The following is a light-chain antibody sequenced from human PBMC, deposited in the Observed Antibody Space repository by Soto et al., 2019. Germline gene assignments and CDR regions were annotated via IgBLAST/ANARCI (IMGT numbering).Light chain of an antibody. J-gene: IGKJ5*01. CDR3: QQRNSWPT. CDR1: QSVSSY. V-gene: IGKV3-11*01. CDR2: DAF. Sequence: DIVLTQSPATLSLSPGERATLSCRASQSVSSYLAWYQQKPGQAPRLLIYDAFNRATGIPARFSGSGSGTDFTLTISILEPEDFAVYYCQQRNSWPTFGQGTRLEIK.